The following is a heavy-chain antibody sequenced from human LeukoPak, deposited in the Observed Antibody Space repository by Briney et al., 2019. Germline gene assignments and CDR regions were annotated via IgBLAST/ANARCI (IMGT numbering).Heavy chain of an antibody. J-gene: IGHJ4*02. D-gene: IGHD3-22*01. V-gene: IGHV4-59*08. CDR2: IYYSGST. CDR1: GGSISSYY. Sequence: PSETLSLTCTVSGGSISSYYWSWIRQPPGKGLEWIGYIYYSGSTNYNPSLKSRVTISVDTSKNQFSLKLSSVTAADTAVYYCARSSFTYYDSSGYYYEYWGQGTLVTVSS. CDR3: ARSSFTYYDSSGYYYEY.